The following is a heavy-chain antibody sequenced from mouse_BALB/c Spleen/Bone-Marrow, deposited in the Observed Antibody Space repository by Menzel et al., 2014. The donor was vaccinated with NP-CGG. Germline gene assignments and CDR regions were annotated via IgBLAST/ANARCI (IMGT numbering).Heavy chain of an antibody. CDR1: GYTFTSYW. J-gene: IGHJ4*01. CDR3: TRGANPYYYTMDY. Sequence: QVQLQQPGAELVKHGASVKMSCKASGYTFTSYWMHWVKQRPGQGLEWIGVLDPSDSYTTYNQKFKGKATLTVDTSSNTAYMQLSSLTSEDSEVYYCTRGANPYYYTMDYWGQGTSVTVSS. CDR2: LDPSDSYT. V-gene: IGHV1S127*01. D-gene: IGHD4-1*01.